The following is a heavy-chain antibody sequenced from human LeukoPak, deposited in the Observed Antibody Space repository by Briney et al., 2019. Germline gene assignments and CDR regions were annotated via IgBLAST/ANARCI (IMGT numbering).Heavy chain of an antibody. V-gene: IGHV4-4*09. D-gene: IGHD2-2*01. Sequence: SETLSLTCTVSGSICSYYWSWIRQPPGTGLEWIGYIYTSGTTNYNPSLKSRVTISVDTSKNQFSLDLTSVPAADSAVYYCARQKCTSASCLTKNAFDVWGQGTMVTVSS. CDR1: GSICSYY. CDR3: ARQKCTSASCLTKNAFDV. CDR2: IYTSGTT. J-gene: IGHJ3*01.